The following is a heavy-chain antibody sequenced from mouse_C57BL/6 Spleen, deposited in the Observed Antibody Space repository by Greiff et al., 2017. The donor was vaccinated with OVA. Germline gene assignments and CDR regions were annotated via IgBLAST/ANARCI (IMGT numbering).Heavy chain of an antibody. V-gene: IGHV1-63*01. CDR2: IYPGGGYT. D-gene: IGHD1-1*01. Sequence: VQLQQSGAELVRPGTSVKMSCKASGYNFTNYWIGWVKQRPGNGLEWIGDIYPGGGYTNYNEKFKTKATLTADKSSNTAYMQFSSLTSDDSAIYYCARKDYGSSYNFDYWGQGTTLTVSS. J-gene: IGHJ2*01. CDR1: GYNFTNYW. CDR3: ARKDYGSSYNFDY.